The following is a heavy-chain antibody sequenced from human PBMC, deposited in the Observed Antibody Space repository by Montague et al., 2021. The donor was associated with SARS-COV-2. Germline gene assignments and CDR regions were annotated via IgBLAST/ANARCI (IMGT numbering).Heavy chain of an antibody. D-gene: IGHD2-2*01. CDR1: GGSITGYY. Sequence: SETLSLTCTVSGGSITGYYWSWLRRSPGKGLEWIAYIYDCGTVNXNPSLVSRVTISTDTSKNQLSLKVNSVTAADTAVYYCVRDHPSGGHQGAYDIWGQGTVVTVSS. J-gene: IGHJ3*02. V-gene: IGHV4-59*01. CDR3: VRDHPSGGHQGAYDI. CDR2: IYDCGTV.